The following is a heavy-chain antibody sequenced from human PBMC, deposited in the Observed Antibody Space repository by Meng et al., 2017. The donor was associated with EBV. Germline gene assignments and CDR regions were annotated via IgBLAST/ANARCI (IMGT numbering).Heavy chain of an antibody. D-gene: IGHD3-10*01. Sequence: QVQVVQVGAEVKKPGSSGTASCKPAGGTFTSDAISGVRQAPGQGLEWMGGLIPMSGAPNYAQKFQGRITITADESTSTHYMDLSSLRSEDTAVYYCASESGRGYTPDYWGQGTLVTVSS. CDR1: GGTFTSDA. V-gene: IGHV1-69*01. J-gene: IGHJ4*02. CDR3: ASESGRGYTPDY. CDR2: LIPMSGAP.